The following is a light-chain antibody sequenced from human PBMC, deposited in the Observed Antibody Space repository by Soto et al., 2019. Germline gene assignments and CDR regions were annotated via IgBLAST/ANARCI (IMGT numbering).Light chain of an antibody. CDR2: GAS. Sequence: EIVMTQSPVTLSVSPGERATLSCRASQSVRSNLAWYQHKPGQAPRLLIYGASTRAAGVPARFSGSASGTEFTLTISSLQSEDFAVYYCQHYNNWPPYTFGQGTKLEIK. V-gene: IGKV3-15*01. CDR3: QHYNNWPPYT. CDR1: QSVRSN. J-gene: IGKJ2*01.